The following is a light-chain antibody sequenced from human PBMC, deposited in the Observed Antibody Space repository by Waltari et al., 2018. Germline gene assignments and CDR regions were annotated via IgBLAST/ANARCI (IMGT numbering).Light chain of an antibody. Sequence: QLLLTQSPSASASLGASVKLTCTLSSGHSSAAIAWHQQQPDKVPRYLMKVNSDGSHIKGDGIPDRFSGSSSEAERYLAISSLQSEDEADYYCQTGGFGIWVFGGGTKLTVL. CDR2: VNSDGSH. CDR3: QTGGFGIWV. CDR1: SGHSSAA. V-gene: IGLV4-69*01. J-gene: IGLJ3*02.